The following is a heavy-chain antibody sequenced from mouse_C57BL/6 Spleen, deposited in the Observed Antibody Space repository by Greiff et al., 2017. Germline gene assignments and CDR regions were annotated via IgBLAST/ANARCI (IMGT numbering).Heavy chain of an antibody. J-gene: IGHJ1*03. CDR1: GYSITSGYY. CDR2: ISYDSSN. Sequence: ESGPGLVKPSQSLSLTCSVTGYSITSGYYWNWIRPFPGNKLEWMGYISYDSSNNYNPSLKNRNSITLDTSKNQFFLKLNSVTTEDTATEYCARVYYGSSYHYWYCDVWGTGTTVTVSS. D-gene: IGHD1-1*01. V-gene: IGHV3-6*01. CDR3: ARVYYGSSYHYWYCDV.